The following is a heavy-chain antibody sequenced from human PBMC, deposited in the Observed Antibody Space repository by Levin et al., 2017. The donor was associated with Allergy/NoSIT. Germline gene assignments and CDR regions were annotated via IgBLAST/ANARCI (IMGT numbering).Heavy chain of an antibody. D-gene: IGHD3-3*01. J-gene: IGHJ3*02. CDR3: ARRDDFWSGRTPDAFDI. CDR1: GGPISGYY. Sequence: SQTLSLTCTVSGGPISGYYWSWIRQPPGKGLEWILCLYYSGTTNYNPSLKSRVTISVDTSKNQLSLRLNSVTAADTAVYYCARRDDFWSGRTPDAFDIWGQGTMVTVSS. CDR2: LYYSGTT. V-gene: IGHV4-59*08.